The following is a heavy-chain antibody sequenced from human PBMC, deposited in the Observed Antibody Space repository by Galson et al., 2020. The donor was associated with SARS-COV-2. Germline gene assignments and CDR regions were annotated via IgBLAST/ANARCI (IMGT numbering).Heavy chain of an antibody. J-gene: IGHJ4*02. Sequence: SETLSLNCAVYGGSFSGYYWSWIRQPPGKGLEWIGEINHSGSTNYNPSLKSRVTISVDTSKNQFSLKLSSVTAADTAVYYCARGHVVPTDWGQGTRVTVSS. D-gene: IGHD2-2*01. CDR1: GGSFSGYY. CDR3: ARGHVVPTD. V-gene: IGHV4-34*01. CDR2: INHSGST.